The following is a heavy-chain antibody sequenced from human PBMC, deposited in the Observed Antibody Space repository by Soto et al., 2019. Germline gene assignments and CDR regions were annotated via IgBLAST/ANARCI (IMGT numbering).Heavy chain of an antibody. Sequence: SVSVSCKASGYTITSYGTSWVRQAPGQEPEWMGLISSYYGNTNYSQNLQRRVTFTTDTSTSTDYMELSSLRSEDTAVYYCARGGAYYYFSKNQCLYSRQNYYYYYGMDVWGQGNTVTVSS. V-gene: IGHV1-18*01. CDR1: GYTITSYG. J-gene: IGHJ6*02. CDR3: ARGGAYYYFSKNQCLYSRQNYYYYYGMDV. CDR2: ISSYYGNT. D-gene: IGHD3-3*01.